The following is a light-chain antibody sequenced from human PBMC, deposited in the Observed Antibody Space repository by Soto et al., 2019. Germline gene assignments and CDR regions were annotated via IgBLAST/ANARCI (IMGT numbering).Light chain of an antibody. J-gene: IGKJ4*01. Sequence: EIVMTQSPATLSVSPGERATLSCRASQSISSKLAWYQQKPGQAPRLLIYGASTRATGIPARFSGSGSGTEFTLTISSLQSEDFAVYYCQQYNNWPGTFGGGTKVDIK. V-gene: IGKV3-15*01. CDR1: QSISSK. CDR2: GAS. CDR3: QQYNNWPGT.